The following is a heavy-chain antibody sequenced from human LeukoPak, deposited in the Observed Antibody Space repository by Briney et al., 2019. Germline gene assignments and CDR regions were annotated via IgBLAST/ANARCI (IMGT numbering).Heavy chain of an antibody. D-gene: IGHD3-22*01. CDR1: GGSISSGSYY. V-gene: IGHV4-61*02. J-gene: IGHJ3*02. Sequence: SETLSLTCTVSGGSISSGSYYWNWIRQPAGKGLEWIGRIYSSGSTNYNPSLKSRVTISVDTSKNQFSLKLSSVTAADTAVYYCARTDYYDSSHSYAFDIWGQGTMVTVSS. CDR3: ARTDYYDSSHSYAFDI. CDR2: IYSSGST.